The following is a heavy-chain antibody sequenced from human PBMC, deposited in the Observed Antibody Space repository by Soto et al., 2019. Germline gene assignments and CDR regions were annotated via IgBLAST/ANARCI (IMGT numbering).Heavy chain of an antibody. CDR2: IWYDGSNK. Sequence: QVQLVESGGGVVQPGRSLRLSCAASGFTFSSYGMHWVRQAPGKGLEWVAVIWYDGSNKYYADSVKGRFTISRDNSKNTLYLQMNSLRAEDTAVYYCAREDAMVRGVIITYYYGMDVWGQGTTVTVSS. J-gene: IGHJ6*02. V-gene: IGHV3-33*01. D-gene: IGHD3-10*01. CDR3: AREDAMVRGVIITYYYGMDV. CDR1: GFTFSSYG.